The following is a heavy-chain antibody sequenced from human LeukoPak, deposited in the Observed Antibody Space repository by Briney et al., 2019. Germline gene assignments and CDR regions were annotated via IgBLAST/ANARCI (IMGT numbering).Heavy chain of an antibody. D-gene: IGHD6-19*01. CDR1: GGTFSSYA. CDR2: IIPIFGTA. J-gene: IGHJ4*02. Sequence: SVKVSCKASGGTFSSYAISWVRQAPGQGLEWMGGIIPIFGTANYAQKFQGRVTMTGDTSISTAYMELSSLRSDDTAAYYCARGEVDSSGWDCFHFWGQGTLVTVSS. CDR3: ARGEVDSSGWDCFHF. V-gene: IGHV1-69*06.